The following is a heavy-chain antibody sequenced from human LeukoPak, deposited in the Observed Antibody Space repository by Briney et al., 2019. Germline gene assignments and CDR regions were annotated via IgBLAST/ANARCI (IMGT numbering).Heavy chain of an antibody. CDR1: GFTVNNNY. V-gene: IGHV3-66*02. J-gene: IGHJ5*02. Sequence: GGSLTLSCSASGFTVNNNYMSWLRQAPGKELEWVSVIYSGCSTYYADSVNGRFTISRDNSKNTLYLQMNSLRAEDTAVYYCARDPDWFDPWGQGTLVTVSS. CDR2: IYSGCST. CDR3: ARDPDWFDP.